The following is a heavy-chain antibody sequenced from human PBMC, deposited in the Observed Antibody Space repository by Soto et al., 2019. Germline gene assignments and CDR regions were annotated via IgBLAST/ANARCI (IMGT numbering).Heavy chain of an antibody. J-gene: IGHJ6*02. CDR3: AKERQRCIETNCYTWATGGADV. V-gene: IGHV3-9*01. CDR1: GFTFDDYT. CDR2: ISWNSVTI. D-gene: IGHD2-2*02. Sequence: EVHLVESGGGFVQPGRSLRLSCAASGFTFDDYTMHWVRQAPGKGLEWVSGISWNSVTIVYADSVKGRFTISRDNAKKSLYLQLNSVSAEDTALYYCAKERQRCIETNCYTWATGGADVWDQGTKVTVSS.